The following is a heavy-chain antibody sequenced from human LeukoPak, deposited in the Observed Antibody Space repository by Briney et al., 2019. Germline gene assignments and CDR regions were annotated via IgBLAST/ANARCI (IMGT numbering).Heavy chain of an antibody. J-gene: IGHJ4*02. CDR1: GYGFTSYW. V-gene: IGHV5-51*01. CDR3: ARQYYYDSSGYPPEFDY. Sequence: GESLKISCKGSGYGFTSYWIGWVRQMPGKGLEWMGIIYPGDSDTRYSPSFQGQVTISADKSISTAYLQWSSLKASDTAMYYCARQYYYDSSGYPPEFDYWGQGTLVTVSS. CDR2: IYPGDSDT. D-gene: IGHD3-22*01.